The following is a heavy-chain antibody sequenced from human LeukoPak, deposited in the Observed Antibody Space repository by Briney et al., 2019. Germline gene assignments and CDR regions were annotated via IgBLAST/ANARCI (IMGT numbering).Heavy chain of an antibody. J-gene: IGHJ4*02. D-gene: IGHD2-15*01. CDR1: GGSISSSNYY. V-gene: IGHV4-39*07. Sequence: PSETLSLTCTVSGGSISSSNYYWGWIRQPPGKGLEWIGSIYYSGSTYYNPSLKSRVTISVDKSKNQFSLKLSSVTAADTAVYYCARVPIVVVVAATRGVLYYFDYWGQGTLVTVSS. CDR3: ARVPIVVVVAATRGVLYYFDY. CDR2: IYYSGST.